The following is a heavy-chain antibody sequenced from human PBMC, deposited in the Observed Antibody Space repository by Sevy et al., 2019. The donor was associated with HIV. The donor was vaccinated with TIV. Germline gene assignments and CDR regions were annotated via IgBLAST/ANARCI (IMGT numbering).Heavy chain of an antibody. CDR3: ARTDGVAVAGTNYYYGMDV. V-gene: IGHV3-7*01. J-gene: IGHJ6*02. CDR2: IKQDGSEK. CDR1: GFTFSSYW. Sequence: GGSLRLSCAASGFTFSSYWMSWVRQAPGKGLEWVANIKQDGSEKYYVDSVKGRFTISRDNAKNSLYLQMNSLRAEDTAVYSCARTDGVAVAGTNYYYGMDVWGQGTTVTVSS. D-gene: IGHD6-19*01.